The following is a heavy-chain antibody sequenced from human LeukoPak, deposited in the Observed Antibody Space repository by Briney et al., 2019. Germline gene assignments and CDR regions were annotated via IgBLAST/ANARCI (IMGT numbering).Heavy chain of an antibody. CDR2: ISWDGGST. CDR1: GFTFYDYT. CDR3: AKEYYYDSSGYYLDQYNSVAPFDY. D-gene: IGHD3-22*01. J-gene: IGHJ4*02. V-gene: IGHV3-43*01. Sequence: GGSLRLSCAASGFTFYDYTMHWVRHAPGKGLEWVSLISWDGGSTYYADSVKGRFTISRDNSKNSLYLQMNSLRTEDTALYYCAKEYYYDSSGYYLDQYNSVAPFDYWGQGTLVTVSS.